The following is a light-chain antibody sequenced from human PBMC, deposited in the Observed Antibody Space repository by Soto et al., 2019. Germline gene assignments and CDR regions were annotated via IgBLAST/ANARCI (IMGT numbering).Light chain of an antibody. V-gene: IGKV1-39*01. CDR2: DAF. Sequence: DIQMTQSPSSLSASVGDRVTITCRASQSVSSYLNWYQQKPGQAPSLLIHDAFNLDSGVPSRFSGSGSGTDFTLTISSLEPEDFALYHCQQRYSSPLTFGGGTKVDIK. CDR1: QSVSSY. J-gene: IGKJ4*01. CDR3: QQRYSSPLT.